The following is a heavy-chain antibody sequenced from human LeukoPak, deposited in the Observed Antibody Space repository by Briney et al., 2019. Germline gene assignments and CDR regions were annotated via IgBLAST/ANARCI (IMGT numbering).Heavy chain of an antibody. Sequence: GGSLRLSCAAPGFTFSSNWMHWVRQAPGKGLVWVSSISSSSTYIYHADSVKGRFTISRDNAKKSLYLQTNSLRAEDTAVYYCARELQDAFDIWGQGTMVIVSS. CDR3: ARELQDAFDI. CDR2: ISSSSTYI. V-gene: IGHV3-21*01. D-gene: IGHD4-11*01. J-gene: IGHJ3*02. CDR1: GFTFSSNW.